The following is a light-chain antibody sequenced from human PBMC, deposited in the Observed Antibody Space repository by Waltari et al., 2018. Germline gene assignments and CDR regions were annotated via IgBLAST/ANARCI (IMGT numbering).Light chain of an antibody. J-gene: IGLJ3*02. CDR3: NSRDSSGNHLKV. CDR2: GKN. V-gene: IGLV3-19*01. Sequence: SSELTQDPAVSVALGQTVRITCQGDSLRSYYASWYQQKPGQAPVLVISGKNNWPSGIPDRFSGSSSGNTASLTITGAQGEDEADYYCNSRDSSGNHLKVFGGGTKLTVL. CDR1: SLRSYY.